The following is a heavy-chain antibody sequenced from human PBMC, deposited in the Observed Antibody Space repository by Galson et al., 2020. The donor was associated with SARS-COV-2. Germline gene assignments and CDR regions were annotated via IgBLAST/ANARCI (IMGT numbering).Heavy chain of an antibody. CDR2: IKQDGSEK. CDR3: ARDSGSSWSNFDC. CDR1: GFSFSNYW. D-gene: IGHD6-13*01. Sequence: GESLKISCAASGFSFSNYWMSWVRQAPGKGLEWVANIKQDGSEKYYVDSVKGRFTISRDNANHSLYLQMISLRAEDTTVYYCARDSGSSWSNFDCWGQGTLVTVSS. J-gene: IGHJ4*02. V-gene: IGHV3-7*01.